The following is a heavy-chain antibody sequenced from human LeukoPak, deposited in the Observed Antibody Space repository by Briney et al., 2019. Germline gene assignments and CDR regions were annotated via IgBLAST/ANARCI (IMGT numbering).Heavy chain of an antibody. D-gene: IGHD6-19*01. CDR1: GFTLSDYY. V-gene: IGHV3-11*01. CDR3: PRNRKYRSGWNGGTSGYYFYMDV. J-gene: IGHJ6*03. CDR2: ISSSGSTI. Sequence: NPGGSLRLSCAASGFTLSDYYMSWIRQAPGMGLEWVSYISSSGSTIHDADSAKGRFTISRDNAKNSLYLQMNSLRAEDTAVYYCPRNRKYRSGWNGGTSGYYFYMDVWGKGTTVTVSS.